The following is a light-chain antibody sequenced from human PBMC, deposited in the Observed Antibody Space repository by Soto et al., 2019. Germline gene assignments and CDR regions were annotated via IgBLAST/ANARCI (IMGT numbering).Light chain of an antibody. V-gene: IGKV1-13*02. J-gene: IGKJ4*01. CDR3: QQFNGFPLT. CDR2: DAS. Sequence: IPLTQSPSSLSASVGDRVTITCRAGQAIGSALAWYQQRPGKAPKLLLYDASHLEAGVPSRFSGSGSGADFTLTIASLRPEDFATYYCQQFNGFPLTFGGGTKVQIK. CDR1: QAIGSA.